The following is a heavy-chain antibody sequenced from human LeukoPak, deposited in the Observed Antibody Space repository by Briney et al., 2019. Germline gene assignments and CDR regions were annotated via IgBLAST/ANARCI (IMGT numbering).Heavy chain of an antibody. V-gene: IGHV3-53*01. CDR3: ARKLGTVDDY. CDR1: GFTVSTNY. Sequence: GGSLRLSCAASGFTVSTNYMSWVRQSPGKGLEWVSVIYSGGSPYYADSVKGRFTISRDNSKNTLYLQMNSLRVEDTAMYYCARKLGTVDDYWGQGTLVTVSS. J-gene: IGHJ4*02. D-gene: IGHD7-27*01. CDR2: IYSGGSP.